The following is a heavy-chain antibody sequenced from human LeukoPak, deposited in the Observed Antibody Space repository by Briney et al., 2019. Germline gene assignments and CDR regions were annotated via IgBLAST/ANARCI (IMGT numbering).Heavy chain of an antibody. J-gene: IGHJ4*02. CDR3: ARGGYSSGWYDGGSYYSGYYFDY. Sequence: GSLRLSCAASGFTFGRYEMNWVRQAPGKGLEWVSYIGTIISTTYYADSVKGRFTVSRDDAKSSLYLQMSSLRAEDTAVYYCARGGYSSGWYDGGSYYSGYYFDYWGQGTLVTVSS. V-gene: IGHV3-48*03. CDR1: GFTFGRYE. CDR2: IGTIISTT. D-gene: IGHD6-19*01.